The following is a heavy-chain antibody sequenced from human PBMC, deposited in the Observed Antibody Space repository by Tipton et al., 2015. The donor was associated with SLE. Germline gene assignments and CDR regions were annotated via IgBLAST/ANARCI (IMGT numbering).Heavy chain of an antibody. V-gene: IGHV4-61*02. D-gene: IGHD6-19*01. CDR2: IYSSGST. CDR1: GGSINSDTYY. J-gene: IGHJ4*02. Sequence: TLSLTCTVSGGSINSDTYYWNWIRQPAGKGLEWIGRIYSSGSTSYNPSLESRVTISVDMSKNQFSLKLSTVTAADTAVYYCARHQSSGPQPYYWGQGTLVTVSS. CDR3: ARHQSSGPQPYY.